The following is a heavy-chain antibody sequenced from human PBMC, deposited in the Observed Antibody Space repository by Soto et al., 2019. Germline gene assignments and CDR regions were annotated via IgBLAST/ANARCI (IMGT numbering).Heavy chain of an antibody. Sequence: SETLCLTCAVSGVSISSGGYSLSWVRQTSGKGLEWIGYIYHGGSTYYNPSLESRVTISVDKSKNQFSLHLNSVTPEDTAVYYCVRLIGNSWLDFWGQGTLVTISS. V-gene: IGHV4-30-2*01. J-gene: IGHJ5*01. CDR3: VRLIGNSWLDF. CDR2: IYHGGST. D-gene: IGHD1-26*01. CDR1: GVSISSGGYS.